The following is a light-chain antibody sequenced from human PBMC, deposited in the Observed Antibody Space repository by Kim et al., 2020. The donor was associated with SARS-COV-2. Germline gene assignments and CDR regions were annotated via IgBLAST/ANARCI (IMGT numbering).Light chain of an antibody. CDR3: QQYNSYPLT. V-gene: IGKV1-5*01. CDR2: DAS. Sequence: ASVGDRFTITCRASQSISNWLAWYQQKPGKAPKLLIYDASSLGSGVPSRISGSGSGTEFTLAISSLQSDDFATYYCQQYNSYPLTFGGGTKVDIK. CDR1: QSISNW. J-gene: IGKJ4*01.